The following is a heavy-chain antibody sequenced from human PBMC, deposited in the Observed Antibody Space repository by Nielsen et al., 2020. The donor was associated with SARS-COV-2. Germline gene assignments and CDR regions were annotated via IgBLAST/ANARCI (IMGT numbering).Heavy chain of an antibody. CDR2: FDPEDGET. CDR3: ATTRGPDCSSTSCDIDYYYYGMDV. J-gene: IGHJ6*02. V-gene: IGHV1-24*01. D-gene: IGHD2-2*01. CDR1: GYTLTELS. Sequence: ASVKVSCKVSGYTLTELSMHWVRQAPGKGLEWMGGFDPEDGETIYAQKFQGRVTMTEDTSTDTAYMELSSLRSEDTAVYYCATTRGPDCSSTSCDIDYYYYGMDVWGQGTTVTVSS.